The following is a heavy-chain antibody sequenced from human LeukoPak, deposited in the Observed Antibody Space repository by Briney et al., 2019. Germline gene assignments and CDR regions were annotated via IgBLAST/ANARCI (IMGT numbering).Heavy chain of an antibody. J-gene: IGHJ4*02. D-gene: IGHD3-3*01. CDR1: GFTFSDYA. Sequence: AGSLRLSCAASGFTFSDYAMTWVRQAPGKGLEWVSSISSSAGSTYYADSVKGRFTISRDNSKNTLYLQMNSLRAEDTAVYSCANLPLRFSLDYWGQGTLVTVSS. CDR3: ANLPLRFSLDY. CDR2: ISSSAGST. V-gene: IGHV3-23*01.